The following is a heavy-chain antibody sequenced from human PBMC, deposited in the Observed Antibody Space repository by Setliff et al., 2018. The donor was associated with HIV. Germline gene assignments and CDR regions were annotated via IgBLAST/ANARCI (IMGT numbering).Heavy chain of an antibody. V-gene: IGHV1-2*02. CDR3: AMAYYYDSSGYRNDAFDI. Sequence: ASVKVSCKASGYTFTGYYMYWVRQAPGQGLEWMGWINPNSGGTNYAQKFQGRVTMTRDTSISTAYMELSRLSSDDTAVYYCAMAYYYDSSGYRNDAFDIWGQGTMVTVSS. CDR2: INPNSGGT. D-gene: IGHD3-22*01. CDR1: GYTFTGYY. J-gene: IGHJ3*02.